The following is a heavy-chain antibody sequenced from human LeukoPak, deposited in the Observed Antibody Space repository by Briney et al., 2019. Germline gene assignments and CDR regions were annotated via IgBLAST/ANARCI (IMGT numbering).Heavy chain of an antibody. V-gene: IGHV3-21*01. CDR1: GFTFSSYS. J-gene: IGHJ5*02. CDR2: ISSSSYI. D-gene: IGHD6-13*01. CDR3: AAIAAASGGWFDP. Sequence: GGSLRLSCAASGFTFSSYSMNWVRQAPGKGLEWVSSISSSSYIYYADSVKGRFTISRDNAKNSLYLQMNSLRAEDTAVYYCAAIAAASGGWFDPWGQGTLVTVSS.